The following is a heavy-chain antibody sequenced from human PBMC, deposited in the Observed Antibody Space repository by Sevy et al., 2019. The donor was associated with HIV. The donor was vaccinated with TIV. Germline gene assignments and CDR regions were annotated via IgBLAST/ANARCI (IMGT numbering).Heavy chain of an antibody. J-gene: IGHJ6*03. D-gene: IGHD1-7*01. Sequence: SETLSLTCTVSGGSISSSSYYWGWIRQPPGKGLEGIGRIYSNGRTYYNPSLKSRVTLSVATTRNKFSLKLSSVTAADTPGLYCVRNYSSVYDWNYDYYYYYMDVWGKGTTVTASS. V-gene: IGHV4-39*01. CDR1: GGSISSSSYY. CDR2: IYSNGRT. CDR3: VRNYSSVYDWNYDYYYYYMDV.